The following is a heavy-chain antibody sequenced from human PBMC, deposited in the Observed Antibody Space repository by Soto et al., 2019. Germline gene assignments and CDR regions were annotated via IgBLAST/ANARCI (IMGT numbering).Heavy chain of an antibody. D-gene: IGHD2-21*02. V-gene: IGHV4-30-2*01. CDR2: IYYSGNT. CDR1: DDSIRSGGYS. Sequence: QVQLQESGSGLVKPSQTLSLTCAVSDDSIRSGGYSWAWIRQPPRKGLEWIGYIYYSGNTYYNPSLKRRVTMSVDRSKNQFSLNLNSVTAADTAVYYCARLHPGSCGGYCYHYFHYWGQGILVTVSS. CDR3: ARLHPGSCGGYCYHYFHY. J-gene: IGHJ4*02.